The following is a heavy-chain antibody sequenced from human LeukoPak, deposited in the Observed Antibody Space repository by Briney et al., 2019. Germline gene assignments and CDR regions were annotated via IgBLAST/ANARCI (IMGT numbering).Heavy chain of an antibody. V-gene: IGHV1-2*02. J-gene: IGHJ4*02. CDR2: INPNSGGT. CDR3: ARVSSSSWYFDY. D-gene: IGHD6-13*01. CDR1: GYTFTGYY. Sequence: ASVKVSCKASGYTFTGYYMHWVRQAPGQGLEWMGWINPNSGGTNYAQKFQGRVTMTRDTSTSTAYMELSRLRSDDTAVYYCARVSSSSWYFDYWGQGTLVTVSS.